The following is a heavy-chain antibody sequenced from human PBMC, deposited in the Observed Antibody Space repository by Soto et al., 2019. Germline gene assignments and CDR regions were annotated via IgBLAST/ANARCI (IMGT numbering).Heavy chain of an antibody. D-gene: IGHD3-22*01. V-gene: IGHV3-23*01. J-gene: IGHJ4*02. CDR1: GFTFSSYA. CDR2: ISGSGGST. Sequence: PGGSLRLSCAASGFTFSSYAMSWVRQAPGKGLEWVSAISGSGGSTYYADSVKGRFTISRDNSKNTLYLQMNSLRAEDTAVYYCASPYYYDSSGYYPFDYWGQGTLVTVSS. CDR3: ASPYYYDSSGYYPFDY.